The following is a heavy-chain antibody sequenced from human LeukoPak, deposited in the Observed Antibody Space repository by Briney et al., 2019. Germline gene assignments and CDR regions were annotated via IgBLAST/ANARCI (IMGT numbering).Heavy chain of an antibody. Sequence: SETLSLTCAVYGGSFSGYYWSWIRQPPGKGLEWIGEINHSGSTNYNPSLKSRVTISVDTSKNQFSLKLSSVTAADTAVYYCARGHESIKTFGEVIKSRTRWFDPWGQGTLVTVSS. CDR3: ARGHESIKTFGEVIKSRTRWFDP. D-gene: IGHD3-3*01. CDR1: GGSFSGYY. J-gene: IGHJ5*02. CDR2: INHSGST. V-gene: IGHV4-34*01.